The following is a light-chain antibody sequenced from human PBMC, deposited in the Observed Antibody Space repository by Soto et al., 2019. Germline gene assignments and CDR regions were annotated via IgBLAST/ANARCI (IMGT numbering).Light chain of an antibody. J-gene: IGKJ3*01. CDR2: DGA. CDR3: QQRSNWPIFT. Sequence: EIVLTQSPGTLSLFPGERATLSGRASQSVSDFLAWYQQNPGQAPRLLIYDGAKRAPGIPARFSGSGSGTDFTLTISSLEPEDSAVYYCQQRSNWPIFTFGPGTKV. CDR1: QSVSDF. V-gene: IGKV3-11*01.